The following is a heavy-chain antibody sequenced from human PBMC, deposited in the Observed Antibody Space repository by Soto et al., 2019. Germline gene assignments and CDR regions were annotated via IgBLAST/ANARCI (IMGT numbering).Heavy chain of an antibody. D-gene: IGHD3-3*01. CDR2: ISSSSSYI. V-gene: IGHV3-21*01. Sequence: PGGSLRLSCAASGFTFSSYSMNWVRQAPGKGLEWVSSISSSSSYIYYADSVKGRFTISRDNAKNSLYLQMNSLRAEDTAVYYCARDPDFWSGYYSRPPPYYYYGMDVWGQGTTVTVSS. J-gene: IGHJ6*02. CDR1: GFTFSSYS. CDR3: ARDPDFWSGYYSRPPPYYYYGMDV.